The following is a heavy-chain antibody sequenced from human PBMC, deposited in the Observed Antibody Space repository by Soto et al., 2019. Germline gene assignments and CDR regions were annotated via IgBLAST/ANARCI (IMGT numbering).Heavy chain of an antibody. V-gene: IGHV3-21*01. CDR1: GFSLSSNY. CDR3: AKGVADVDH. J-gene: IGHJ4*02. CDR2: ISIGSTDT. D-gene: IGHD3-10*01. Sequence: GFLRLSCAASGFSLSSNYMNWVRPAPGKGMEYVSWISIGSTDTFYSDSVKGRFSISRDKAKNSLYLQMNSLRAEDTAVYYCAKGVADVDHWGQGSLVTV.